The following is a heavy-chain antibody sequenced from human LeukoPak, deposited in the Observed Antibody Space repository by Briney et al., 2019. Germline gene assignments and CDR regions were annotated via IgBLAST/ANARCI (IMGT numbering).Heavy chain of an antibody. CDR3: ARFYDFWSGYGFDY. D-gene: IGHD3-3*01. Sequence: PSETLSLTCTVSGGSISSYYWSWIRQPPGQGLEWIGYIYYSGSTNYNPSLKSRVTISVDTSKNQFSLKLSSVTAADTAVYYCARFYDFWSGYGFDYWGQGTLVTVSS. J-gene: IGHJ4*02. CDR2: IYYSGST. V-gene: IGHV4-59*01. CDR1: GGSISSYY.